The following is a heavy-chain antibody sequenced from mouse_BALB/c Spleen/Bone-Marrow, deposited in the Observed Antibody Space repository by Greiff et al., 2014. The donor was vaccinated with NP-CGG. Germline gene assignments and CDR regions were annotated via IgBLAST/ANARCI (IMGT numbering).Heavy chain of an antibody. V-gene: IGHV1-7*01. J-gene: IGHJ4*01. CDR1: GYTFPSYW. CDR2: INPSTGYT. Sequence: LQQSGAELAKPGASVKMSCKASGYTFPSYWIHWVKQRPGQGLEWIGYINPSTGYTEYNQKFKDKATLTADKSSSTAYMQLRSLTSEDAAVYYCARQSTTVDYAMDYWGQGTSVTVSS. D-gene: IGHD1-1*01. CDR3: ARQSTTVDYAMDY.